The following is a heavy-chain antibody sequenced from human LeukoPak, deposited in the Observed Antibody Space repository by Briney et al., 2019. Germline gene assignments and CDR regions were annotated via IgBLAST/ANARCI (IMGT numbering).Heavy chain of an antibody. V-gene: IGHV5-51*01. CDR2: IYPGDSDT. CDR3: ARGDGDGYNSLDY. Sequence: MWIIYPGDSDTRYTPSFQGQVTISADKSISTAYLQWSSLKASDTAMYYCARGDGDGYNSLDYWGQGTLVTVSS. J-gene: IGHJ4*02. D-gene: IGHD5-24*01.